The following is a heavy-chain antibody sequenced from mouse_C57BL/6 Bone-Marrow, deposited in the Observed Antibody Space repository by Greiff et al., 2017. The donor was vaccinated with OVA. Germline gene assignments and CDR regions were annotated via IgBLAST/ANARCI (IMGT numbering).Heavy chain of an antibody. CDR2: LRNKPNGSTT. V-gene: IGHV7-3*01. CDR1: GFTFTNYY. Sequence: DVKLMESGGGLVQPGDSLSLSCAASGFTFTNYYMSWVRQPPGKALEWLAFLRNKPNGSTTEYSASVKGRFTISRDNSQSILYLQMNALRAEDSATYYCARYKGRVAVDYFDYWGQGTALTVSS. J-gene: IGHJ2*01. CDR3: ARYKGRVAVDYFDY. D-gene: IGHD1-1*01.